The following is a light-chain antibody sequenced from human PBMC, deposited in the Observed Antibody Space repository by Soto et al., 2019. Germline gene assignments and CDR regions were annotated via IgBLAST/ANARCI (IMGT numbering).Light chain of an antibody. CDR2: DVA. V-gene: IGLV2-11*01. CDR3: CSYAGGYTYL. J-gene: IGLJ1*01. CDR1: VNDVGAYNY. Sequence: QSALAQAGSVCGSPGQSVTISCTGTVNDVGAYNYVSWYQQHPGRPPKLMIYDVARWPSGVPDRFSGSKSGNTASLTISGLQAEDEADYFCCSYAGGYTYLFGTGTKVTVL.